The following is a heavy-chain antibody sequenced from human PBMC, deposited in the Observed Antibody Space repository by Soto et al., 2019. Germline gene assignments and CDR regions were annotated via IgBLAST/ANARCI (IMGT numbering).Heavy chain of an antibody. CDR1: GFTFSSYS. Sequence: GGSLRLSCAASGFTFSSYSMNWVRQAPGKGLEWVSYISSSSSTIYYADSVKGRFTISRDNAKNSLYLQMNSLRDEDTAVYYCAREVGLGTYYYDSSGFRAFDIWGQGTMVTVSS. D-gene: IGHD3-22*01. J-gene: IGHJ3*02. V-gene: IGHV3-48*02. CDR3: AREVGLGTYYYDSSGFRAFDI. CDR2: ISSSSSTI.